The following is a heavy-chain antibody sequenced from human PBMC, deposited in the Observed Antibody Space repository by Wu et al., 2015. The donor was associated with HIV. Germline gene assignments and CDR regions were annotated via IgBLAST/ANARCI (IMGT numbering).Heavy chain of an antibody. V-gene: IGHV1-8*02. CDR1: GYKFTSFN. CDR2: MDPKSGSA. J-gene: IGHJ1*01. D-gene: IGHD5-24*01. Sequence: VXLVQSGTVVQKPGTSVRVSCKISGYKFTSFNINWIRQVHGRGLEWMGWMDPKSGSAAFGRNFQGRVSMTRNNSMSTAYMELSRVTSDDTAIYYCARVGVLLTSAQLLEYFQHWGQGTRVVVSS. CDR3: ARVGVLLTSAQLLEYFQH.